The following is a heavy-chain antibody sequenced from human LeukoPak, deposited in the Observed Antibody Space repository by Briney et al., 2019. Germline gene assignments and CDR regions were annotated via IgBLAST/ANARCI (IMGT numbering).Heavy chain of an antibody. CDR2: ISAYNGNT. CDR1: GYTFTSYG. CDR3: ARDPSVADAFDY. Sequence: ASVKVSFKASGYTFTSYGISWVRQAPGQGLEWMGWISAYNGNTNYAQKLQGRVTMTTDTTTSKAYMELKSLRADDPAVYYWARDPSVADAFDYWGQGTLVTVSS. D-gene: IGHD6-19*01. V-gene: IGHV1-18*01. J-gene: IGHJ4*02.